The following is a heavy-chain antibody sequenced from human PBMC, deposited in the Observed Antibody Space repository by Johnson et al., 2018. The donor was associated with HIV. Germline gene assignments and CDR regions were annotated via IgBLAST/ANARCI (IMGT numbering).Heavy chain of an antibody. V-gene: IGHV3-13*01. Sequence: VQLVESGGGLVQPGRSLRLSCAASGFTFDDYAMHWVRQAPGKGLEWVSPIGTAGDTYYLGSVKGRFTISRENAKNSLYLQVNSLRAGDTALYYCARGSYDGDAFDIWGQGTMVTVSS. D-gene: IGHD1-26*01. J-gene: IGHJ3*02. CDR1: GFTFDDYA. CDR2: IGTAGDT. CDR3: ARGSYDGDAFDI.